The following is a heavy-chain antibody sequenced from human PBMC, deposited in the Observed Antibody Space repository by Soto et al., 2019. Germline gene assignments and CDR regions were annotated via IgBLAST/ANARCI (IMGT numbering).Heavy chain of an antibody. J-gene: IGHJ4*02. CDR1: GIPFGSRA. V-gene: IGHV3-23*01. CDR3: ARGSTDSYPGSRIFDF. D-gene: IGHD3-10*01. CDR2: ITDTGGDT. Sequence: GGSLRLSCVASGIPFGSRAMSWVRQAPGGGLEWVSTITDTGGDTKYADSVRGRFTMSRDNSKKTLYLQMNSLRVEDSALYYCARGSTDSYPGSRIFDFWGRGTLVTV.